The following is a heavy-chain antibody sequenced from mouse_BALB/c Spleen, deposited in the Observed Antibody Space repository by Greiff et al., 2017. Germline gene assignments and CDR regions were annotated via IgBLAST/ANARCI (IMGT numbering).Heavy chain of an antibody. Sequence: EVKLMESGAELVKPGASVKLSCTASGFNIKDTYMHWVKQRPEQGLEWIGRIDPANGNTKYDPKFQGKATITADTSSNTAYLQLSSLTSEDTAVYYCARGVRRGGYAMDYWGQGTSVTVSS. CDR1: GFNIKDTY. V-gene: IGHV14-3*02. D-gene: IGHD2-14*01. CDR3: ARGVRRGGYAMDY. CDR2: IDPANGNT. J-gene: IGHJ4*01.